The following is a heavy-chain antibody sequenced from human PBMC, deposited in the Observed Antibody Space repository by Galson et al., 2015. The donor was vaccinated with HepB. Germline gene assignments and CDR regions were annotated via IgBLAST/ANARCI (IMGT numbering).Heavy chain of an antibody. V-gene: IGHV3-21*01. CDR1: GFTFSSYS. J-gene: IGHJ6*02. Sequence: SLRLSCAASGFTFSSYSMNWVRQAPGKGLEWVSSISSSSSYIYYADSVKGRFTISRDNAKNSLYLQMNSLRAEDTAVYYCARDAGDPGWYNYGMDVWGQGTTVTVSS. D-gene: IGHD2-15*01. CDR3: ARDAGDPGWYNYGMDV. CDR2: ISSSSSYI.